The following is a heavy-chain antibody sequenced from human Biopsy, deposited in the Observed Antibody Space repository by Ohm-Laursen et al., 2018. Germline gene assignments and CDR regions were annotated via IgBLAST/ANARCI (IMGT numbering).Heavy chain of an antibody. Sequence: ASVKVSCKVPGGTFSNYGANWVRQAPGQGLEWLGGNIPILGTGNYAQKFQDRVTVAADTSTSTATMELRSLRSDDTAVYYCATKLTGYFHHWGQGTLVIASS. CDR3: ATKLTGYFHH. CDR2: NIPILGTG. CDR1: GGTFSNYG. J-gene: IGHJ1*01. D-gene: IGHD3-9*01. V-gene: IGHV1-69*06.